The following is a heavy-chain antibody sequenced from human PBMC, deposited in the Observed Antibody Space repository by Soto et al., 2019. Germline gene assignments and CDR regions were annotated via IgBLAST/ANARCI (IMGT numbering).Heavy chain of an antibody. Sequence: GASVKVSCKASGGTFSSYAISWVRQAPGQRLEWMGWINAGNGTTKYSQKFQGRVTITRDTSASTAYMELSSLRSEDTAVYYCARWGGYDILTGYPPAGDYYYYMDVWGKGTTVTVSS. J-gene: IGHJ6*03. CDR1: GGTFSSYA. V-gene: IGHV1-3*01. D-gene: IGHD3-9*01. CDR2: INAGNGTT. CDR3: ARWGGYDILTGYPPAGDYYYYMDV.